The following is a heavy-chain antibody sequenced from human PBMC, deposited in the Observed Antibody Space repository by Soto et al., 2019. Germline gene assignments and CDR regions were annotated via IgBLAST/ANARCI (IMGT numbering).Heavy chain of an antibody. Sequence: SVKVSCKASGGTFSSYAIIWVRQAPGQGLEWMGGIIPIFGTANYAQKFQGRVTITADESTSTAYMELSSLRSEDTAVYYCARVGYCSSTSCLGWFDPWGQGTLVTVSS. V-gene: IGHV1-69*13. D-gene: IGHD2-2*03. CDR2: IIPIFGTA. J-gene: IGHJ5*02. CDR3: ARVGYCSSTSCLGWFDP. CDR1: GGTFSSYA.